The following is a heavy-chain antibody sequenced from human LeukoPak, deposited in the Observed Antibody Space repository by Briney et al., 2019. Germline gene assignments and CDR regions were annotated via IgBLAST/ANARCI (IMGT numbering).Heavy chain of an antibody. Sequence: GGSLRLSCAASGLTFSSYAMHWVRQAPGKGLEWVAVISYDGSNKYYADSVKGRFTISRDNSKNTLYLQMNSLRAEDTAVYYCARESPGVPAAPFDYWGQGTLVTVSS. CDR2: ISYDGSNK. J-gene: IGHJ4*02. V-gene: IGHV3-30-3*01. D-gene: IGHD2-2*01. CDR1: GLTFSSYA. CDR3: ARESPGVPAAPFDY.